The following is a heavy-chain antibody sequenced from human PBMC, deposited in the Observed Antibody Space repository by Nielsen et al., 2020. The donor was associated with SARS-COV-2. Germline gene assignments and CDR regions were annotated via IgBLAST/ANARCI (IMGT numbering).Heavy chain of an antibody. D-gene: IGHD5-18*01. CDR2: IYSGGST. J-gene: IGHJ4*02. CDR1: GFIISNTY. CDR3: AREGDTYGVRNFDY. V-gene: IGHV3-53*01. Sequence: GGSLRLSCVASGFIISNTYMSWVRQAPGKGLEWVSVIYSGGSTHYADSVKGRFTISRDNSRNTLYLQMNSLRVEDTAMYYCAREGDTYGVRNFDYWGQGIMVTVSS.